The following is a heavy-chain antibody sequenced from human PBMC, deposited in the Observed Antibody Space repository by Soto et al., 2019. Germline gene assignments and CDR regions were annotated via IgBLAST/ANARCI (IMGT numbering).Heavy chain of an antibody. V-gene: IGHV3-23*01. CDR3: ARVERGTATTVVDAFDI. CDR2: INGGDDSK. CDR1: GFTFSSSA. J-gene: IGHJ3*02. Sequence: GGSLRLSCAASGFTFSSSAMSWVRRAPGKGLEWVSGINGGDDSKHYIASVRGRFTISRDNSKNTLFLQMNSLRAEDTALYYCARVERGTATTVVDAFDIWGPGTMVTVSS. D-gene: IGHD1-1*01.